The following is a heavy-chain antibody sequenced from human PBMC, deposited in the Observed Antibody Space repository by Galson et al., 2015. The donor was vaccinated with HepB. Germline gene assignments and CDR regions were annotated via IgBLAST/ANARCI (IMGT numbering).Heavy chain of an antibody. Sequence: SLRLSCAASGFTFSSYAMSWVRQAPGKGLEWVSAISGSGGSTYYADSVKGRFTISRDNSKNTLYLQMNSLRAEDTAVYYCAKDFSYGDYSLGWFDPWGQGTLVTVSS. J-gene: IGHJ5*02. CDR1: GFTFSSYA. V-gene: IGHV3-23*01. D-gene: IGHD4-17*01. CDR3: AKDFSYGDYSLGWFDP. CDR2: ISGSGGST.